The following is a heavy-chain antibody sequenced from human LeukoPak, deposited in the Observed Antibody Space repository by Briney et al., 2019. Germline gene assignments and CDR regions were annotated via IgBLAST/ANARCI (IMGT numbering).Heavy chain of an antibody. J-gene: IGHJ5*02. V-gene: IGHV4-39*07. D-gene: IGHD5-12*01. CDR2: IYYSGST. CDR1: GGSISSSSYY. CDR3: ARDQMGIYVS. Sequence: TSETLSLTCTVSGGSISSSSYYWGWIRQPPGKGLEWIGSIYYSGSTYYNPSLKSRVTISVDTSKNQFSLKLSSVTAADTAVYYCARDQMGIYVSWGQGTLVTVSS.